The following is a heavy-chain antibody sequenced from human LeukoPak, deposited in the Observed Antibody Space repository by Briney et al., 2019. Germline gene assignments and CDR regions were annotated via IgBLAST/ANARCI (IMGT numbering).Heavy chain of an antibody. CDR3: ARDSSGYRRYYGMDV. Sequence: ASVKVSCKASGYTFTSYAMHWVRQAPGQRLEWMGWINAGNGNTKYSQKFQGRVTITRDTSASTAYMELSSLRSEDTAVYYCARDSSGYRRYYGMDVWGQGTTVTVSS. D-gene: IGHD5-12*01. CDR1: GYTFTSYA. J-gene: IGHJ6*02. V-gene: IGHV1-3*01. CDR2: INAGNGNT.